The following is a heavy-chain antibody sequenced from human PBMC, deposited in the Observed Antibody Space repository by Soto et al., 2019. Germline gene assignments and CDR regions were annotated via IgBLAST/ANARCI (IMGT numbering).Heavy chain of an antibody. Sequence: ASVKVSCKASGYTFTSYDINWVRQATGQGLEWMGWMNPNSGNTGYAQKFQGRVTMTRNTSISTAYMELSSLRSEDTAVYYCARGLRSGRRIATYYFDYWGQGTLVTVS. V-gene: IGHV1-8*01. CDR1: GYTFTSYD. CDR2: MNPNSGNT. D-gene: IGHD6-19*01. CDR3: ARGLRSGRRIATYYFDY. J-gene: IGHJ4*02.